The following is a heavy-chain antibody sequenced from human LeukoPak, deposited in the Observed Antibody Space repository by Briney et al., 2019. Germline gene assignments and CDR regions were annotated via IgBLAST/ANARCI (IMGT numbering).Heavy chain of an antibody. D-gene: IGHD3-22*01. Sequence: PGGSLRLSCAASGFTFSSYAMHWVRQAPGKGLEWEAVISYDGSNKYYADSVKGRFTISRDNSKNTLYLQMNSLRAEDTAVYYCAGNTYYYDSSGLNWGQGTLVTVSS. CDR3: AGNTYYYDSSGLN. CDR1: GFTFSSYA. V-gene: IGHV3-30-3*01. CDR2: ISYDGSNK. J-gene: IGHJ4*02.